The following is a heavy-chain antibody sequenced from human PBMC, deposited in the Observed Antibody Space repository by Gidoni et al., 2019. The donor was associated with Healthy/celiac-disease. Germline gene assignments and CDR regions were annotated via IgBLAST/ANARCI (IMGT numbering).Heavy chain of an antibody. CDR3: AKTIGPGASCGGDCYPYWYFDL. D-gene: IGHD2-21*02. CDR1: GFTFSSYA. Sequence: EVQLLESGGGLVQPGGSLRLSCTASGFTFSSYAMSWVRPAPGKGLGWVSAISGSGGSTYYADSVKGRFTISRDNSKNTLYLQMNSLRAEDTAVYYCAKTIGPGASCGGDCYPYWYFDLWGRGTLVTVSS. J-gene: IGHJ2*01. V-gene: IGHV3-23*01. CDR2: ISGSGGST.